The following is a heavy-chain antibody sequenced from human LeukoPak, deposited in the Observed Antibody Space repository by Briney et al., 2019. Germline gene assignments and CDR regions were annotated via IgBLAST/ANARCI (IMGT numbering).Heavy chain of an antibody. D-gene: IGHD6-13*01. CDR1: GFTFSSYW. CDR2: LNSDGSFP. J-gene: IGHJ4*02. V-gene: IGHV3-74*01. Sequence: GGSLRLSCAASGFTFSSYWMHWVRQAPGKGLVWVSRLNSDGSFPGYADSVKGRFTISRDNSKNTVYLQVNSLRDEDTAVYYCARDLEAANTYYFDYWGQGTMVTVSS. CDR3: ARDLEAANTYYFDY.